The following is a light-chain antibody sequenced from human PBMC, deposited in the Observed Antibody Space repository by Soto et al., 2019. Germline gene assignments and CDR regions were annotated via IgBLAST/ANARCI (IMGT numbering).Light chain of an antibody. Sequence: QSALTQPASVSGSPGQSITISCTGTSSDVGGYNYVSWYQQHPGKAPKLMIFGVYDRPSGISDRFSGSKSGNTASLTIFGLQVEDEAVYYCSSYTSGSTLPWVFGTGTKVTV. CDR1: SSDVGGYNY. V-gene: IGLV2-14*01. J-gene: IGLJ1*01. CDR2: GVY. CDR3: SSYTSGSTLPWV.